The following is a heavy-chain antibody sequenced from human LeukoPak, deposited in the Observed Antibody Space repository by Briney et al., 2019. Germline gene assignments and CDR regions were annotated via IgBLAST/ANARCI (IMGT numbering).Heavy chain of an antibody. Sequence: SETLSLTCTVSGGSIGSYYWSWIRHPPGTGLECIAYIYYSGRTNYNPSLKSRVTISVDTSKSQFSLKLTSMTAADTAVYYCARHPPKSFFDYWGQGTLVTVSS. CDR2: IYYSGRT. CDR1: GGSIGSYY. V-gene: IGHV4-59*08. CDR3: ARHPPKSFFDY. J-gene: IGHJ4*03.